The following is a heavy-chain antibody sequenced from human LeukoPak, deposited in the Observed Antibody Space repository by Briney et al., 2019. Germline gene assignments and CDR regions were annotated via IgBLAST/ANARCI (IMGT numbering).Heavy chain of an antibody. J-gene: IGHJ6*02. CDR2: ISYDGSNK. CDR1: GFTFSSYA. D-gene: IGHD2-21*01. Sequence: PGGSLRLSCAASGFTFSSYAMHWVRQAPGKGLEWVAVISYDGSNKYYADSVKGRFTISRDNSKNTLYLQMNSLRAEDTAVYYCARDRTRVVKYYYYGMDVWGQGTTVTVSS. V-gene: IGHV3-30-3*01. CDR3: ARDRTRVVKYYYYGMDV.